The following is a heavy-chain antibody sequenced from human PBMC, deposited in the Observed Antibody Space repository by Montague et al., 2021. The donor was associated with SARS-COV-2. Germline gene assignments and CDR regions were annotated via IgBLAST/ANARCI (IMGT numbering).Heavy chain of an antibody. V-gene: IGHV4-34*01. CDR3: SRLGDGVVPSPILGVGPYYSYYYMDV. J-gene: IGHJ6*03. D-gene: IGHD3-10*01. CDR2: IHHGGST. CDR1: GGSFSTYS. Sequence: SETLSLTCAVHGGSFSTYSWNCIRQPPGKGLEWIGEIHHGGSTNXNPSLKSRVTISADTSKNQFSLKLTSVAAADTAVYYCSRLGDGVVPSPILGVGPYYSYYYMDVWGKGTTVTVSS.